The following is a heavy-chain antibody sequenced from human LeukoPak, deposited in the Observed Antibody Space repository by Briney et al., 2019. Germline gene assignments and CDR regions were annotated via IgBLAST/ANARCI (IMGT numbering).Heavy chain of an antibody. CDR3: AKDRGRSGSYGPFDY. CDR2: IRYDGSNK. D-gene: IGHD1-26*01. Sequence: GGSLRLSCAVSGFTFSSYGMHWVRQAPGKGLEWVSFIRYDGSNKYHAYSVKGRFTISRDNSKNTLFLQMNSLRAEDTAVYYCAKDRGRSGSYGPFDYWGQGTLVTVSS. CDR1: GFTFSSYG. J-gene: IGHJ4*02. V-gene: IGHV3-30*02.